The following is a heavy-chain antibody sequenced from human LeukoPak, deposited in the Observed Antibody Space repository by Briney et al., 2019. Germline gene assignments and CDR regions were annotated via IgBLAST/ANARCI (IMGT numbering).Heavy chain of an antibody. D-gene: IGHD3-10*01. CDR3: ARHRPYYGSGGVNDY. V-gene: IGHV5-51*01. Sequence: GESLKISCKGSGYSFTSYWIGWVRQMPGKGLEWMGIIYLGDSDARYSPSFQGQVTMSVDKSISTAYLQWSSLKASDTAMYYCARHRPYYGSGGVNDYWGQGTLVTVSS. CDR2: IYLGDSDA. J-gene: IGHJ4*02. CDR1: GYSFTSYW.